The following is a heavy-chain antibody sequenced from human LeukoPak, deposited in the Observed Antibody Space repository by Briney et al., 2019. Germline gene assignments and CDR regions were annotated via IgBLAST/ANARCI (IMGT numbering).Heavy chain of an antibody. D-gene: IGHD3-3*01. CDR3: ASPLAGYGVAMFDP. CDR1: GYTFSTYG. V-gene: IGHV1-18*01. Sequence: GASVKVSCKASGYTFSTYGITWVRQAPGQGLEWVGWITPYNGNTNYAQNLQGRVTITTDTSTSTAYMEVRSLRSDDTAVYYCASPLAGYGVAMFDPWGQGTLVTVSS. J-gene: IGHJ5*02. CDR2: ITPYNGNT.